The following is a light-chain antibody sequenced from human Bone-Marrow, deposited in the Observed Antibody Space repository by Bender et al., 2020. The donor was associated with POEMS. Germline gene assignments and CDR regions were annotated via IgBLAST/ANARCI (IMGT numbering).Light chain of an antibody. J-gene: IGLJ2*01. V-gene: IGLV2-14*01. CDR3: SSYTSSTTVI. CDR1: SNDVGSYNY. Sequence: QSALTQPASVSGSPGQSITISCTGTSNDVGSYNYVSWYQQHPGKAPKLMIYDVSKRPSGVSNRFSGSKSGNTASLTISGLQAEDEADYYCSSYTSSTTVIFGGGTKLTVL. CDR2: DVS.